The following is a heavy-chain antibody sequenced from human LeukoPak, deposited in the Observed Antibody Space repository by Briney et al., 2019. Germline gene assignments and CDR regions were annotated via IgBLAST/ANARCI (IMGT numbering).Heavy chain of an antibody. CDR1: GYTFTSYG. Sequence: ASVKVSCKASGYTFTSYGISWVRQAPGQGLEWMGWVSAYADNTNYVQKLQGRVTMTTDTSTSTAYMELRSLRSDDTAVYYCARGGRAITFGGVIALAFDYWGQGTLVTVSS. J-gene: IGHJ4*02. V-gene: IGHV1-18*01. CDR2: VSAYADNT. CDR3: ARGGRAITFGGVIALAFDY. D-gene: IGHD3-16*02.